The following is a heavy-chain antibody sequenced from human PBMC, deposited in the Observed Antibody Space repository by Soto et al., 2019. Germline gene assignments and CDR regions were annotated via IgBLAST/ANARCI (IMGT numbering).Heavy chain of an antibody. CDR1: GFAFSSHP. J-gene: IGHJ3*02. V-gene: IGHV3-23*01. Sequence: VQLLESGGDLVHPGGSLRLSCAASGFAFSSHPMSWVRQAPERGLEWVSGIRDSGGLTYNADSVKGRFTISRDNSKNTMYLKMNSLRAEDTALYYCARRAFGSSRSFDIWGQGTMVAVSS. CDR3: ARRAFGSSRSFDI. D-gene: IGHD6-6*01. CDR2: IRDSGGLT.